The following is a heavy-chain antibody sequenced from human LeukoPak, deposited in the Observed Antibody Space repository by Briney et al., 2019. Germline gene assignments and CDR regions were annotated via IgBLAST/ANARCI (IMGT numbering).Heavy chain of an antibody. Sequence: GGSLRLSCAASRFTFSSYWMSWVRQVPGKGLEWVANIKQDGSEKYYVDSVKGRFTISRDNAKNSVFLQMNSLRAEDTAVYYCARLRRDGYNYLPHYFDYWGQGTLVTVSS. D-gene: IGHD5-24*01. CDR2: IKQDGSEK. V-gene: IGHV3-7*01. CDR3: ARLRRDGYNYLPHYFDY. CDR1: RFTFSSYW. J-gene: IGHJ4*02.